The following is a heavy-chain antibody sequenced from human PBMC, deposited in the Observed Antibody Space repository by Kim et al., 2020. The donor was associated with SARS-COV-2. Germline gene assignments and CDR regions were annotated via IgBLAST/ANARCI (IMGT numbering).Heavy chain of an antibody. D-gene: IGHD3-22*01. CDR1: GGSFSGYY. J-gene: IGHJ5*02. CDR2: INHSGST. CDR3: ARGLRRGWGYYDSSGPRGWFDP. V-gene: IGHV4-34*01. Sequence: SETLSLTCAVYGGSFSGYYWSWIRQPPGKGLEWIGEINHSGSTNYNPSLKSRVTISVDTSKNQFSLKLSSVTAADTAVYYCARGLRRGWGYYDSSGPRGWFDPWGQGTLVTVSS.